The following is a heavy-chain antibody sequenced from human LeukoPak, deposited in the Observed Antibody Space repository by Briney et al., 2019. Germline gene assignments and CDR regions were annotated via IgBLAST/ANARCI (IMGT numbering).Heavy chain of an antibody. D-gene: IGHD3-22*01. J-gene: IGHJ4*02. Sequence: GGSLRLSCAASGFTFSSYAMSWVRQAPGKGLEWVSAISGSGGSTYYADSVKGRFTISRDNAKNSLYLQMNSLRAEDTAVYYCARDDGRYYDSSGWDYWGQGTLVTVSS. V-gene: IGHV3-23*01. CDR1: GFTFSSYA. CDR2: ISGSGGST. CDR3: ARDDGRYYDSSGWDY.